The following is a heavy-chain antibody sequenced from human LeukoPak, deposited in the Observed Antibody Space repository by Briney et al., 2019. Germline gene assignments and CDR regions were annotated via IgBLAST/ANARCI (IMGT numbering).Heavy chain of an antibody. J-gene: IGHJ5*02. CDR3: ARGDSQSWYDWFDP. V-gene: IGHV4-61*02. CDR2: IYTSGST. Sequence: SETLSLTCTVSGGSISSGSYYWSWIRQPAGKGLEWIGRIYTSGSTNYNPSLKSRVTISVNTSKNQFSLKLSSVTAADTAVYYCARGDSQSWYDWFDPWGQGTLDTVSS. D-gene: IGHD6-13*01. CDR1: GGSISSGSYY.